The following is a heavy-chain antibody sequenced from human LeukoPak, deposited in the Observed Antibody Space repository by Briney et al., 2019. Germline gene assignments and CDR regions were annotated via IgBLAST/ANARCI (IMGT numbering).Heavy chain of an antibody. J-gene: IGHJ4*02. V-gene: IGHV4-34*01. CDR1: GGSFSGYY. D-gene: IGHD1-26*01. CDR2: INHSGST. Sequence: SETLSLTCAVYGGSFSGYYWSWIRQPPGKGLEWIGEINHSGSTNYNPSLKSRVTISVDTSKNQFSLKLSSVTAADTAVYYCARGPSRYSGSYLAYWGQGTLVTVSS. CDR3: ARGPSRYSGSYLAY.